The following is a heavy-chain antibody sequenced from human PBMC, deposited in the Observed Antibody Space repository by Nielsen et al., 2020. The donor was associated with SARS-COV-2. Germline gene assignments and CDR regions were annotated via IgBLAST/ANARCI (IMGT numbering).Heavy chain of an antibody. CDR2: ISNDESKI. V-gene: IGHV3-30*03. Sequence: GESLKISCAASGFTFSSYGMHWVRQAPGKGLEWVALISNDESKIYYSDSVKGRFTISRDNSNKSLYLQMNSLRPEDTAVYYYTSEMATWGQGTPVTVSS. CDR1: GFTFSSYG. D-gene: IGHD5-24*01. CDR3: TSEMAT. J-gene: IGHJ4*02.